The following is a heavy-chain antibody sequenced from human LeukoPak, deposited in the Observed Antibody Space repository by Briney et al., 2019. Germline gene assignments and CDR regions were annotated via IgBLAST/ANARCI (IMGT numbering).Heavy chain of an antibody. J-gene: IGHJ4*02. CDR1: GFTFDDYA. CDR2: ISWNSGSI. D-gene: IGHD6-19*01. Sequence: PGRSLRLSCAASGFTFDDYAMHWVRQAPGKGLEWVSGISWNSGSIGYADSVKGRFTISRDNAKNSLYLQMNSLRAEDMALYYCAKGYSSGTHIQVDYWGQGTLVTVSS. V-gene: IGHV3-9*03. CDR3: AKGYSSGTHIQVDY.